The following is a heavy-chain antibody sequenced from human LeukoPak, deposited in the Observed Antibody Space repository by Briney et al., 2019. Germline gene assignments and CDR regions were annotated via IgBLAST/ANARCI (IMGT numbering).Heavy chain of an antibody. CDR3: ARPQGYCSSTSCSNLFDY. V-gene: IGHV1-2*02. CDR1: GYTFTGYY. J-gene: IGHJ4*02. D-gene: IGHD2-2*01. CDR2: INPNSGGT. Sequence: ASVKVSCKASGYTFTGYYVHWVRQAPGQGLEWMGLINPNSGGTNYAQKLQGRVTMTTDTSTSTAYMELRSLRSDDTAVYYCARPQGYCSSTSCSNLFDYWGQGTLVTVSS.